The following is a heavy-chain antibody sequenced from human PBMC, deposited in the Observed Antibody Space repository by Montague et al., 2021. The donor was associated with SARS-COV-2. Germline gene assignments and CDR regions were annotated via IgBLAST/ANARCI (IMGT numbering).Heavy chain of an antibody. V-gene: IGHV4-38-2*02. CDR1: GYSISSGYY. CDR3: ARDITLGMDV. CDR2: IEYSGST. Sequence: SETLSLTCIVSGYSISSGYYWGWVRQTPGKGLEWPGFIEYSGSTYYNPSLKTRVTMSLDTSKNQFSLKLTSVTAADTALYYCARDITLGMDVWGRGTTVTVSS. J-gene: IGHJ6*02.